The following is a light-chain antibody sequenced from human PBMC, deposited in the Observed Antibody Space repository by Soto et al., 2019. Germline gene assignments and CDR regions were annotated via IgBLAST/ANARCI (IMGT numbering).Light chain of an antibody. CDR2: EVD. V-gene: IGLV2-8*01. CDR3: WSYAGRNTYV. CDR1: SSNVGGYNY. J-gene: IGLJ1*01. Sequence: QSALTQPPSASGSPGQSVSISCTGSSSNVGGYNYVSWYQQHPGKAPRLIIYEVDKRPSGVPDRFSGSKADSTASLTVSGLQADDEADYYCWSYAGRNTYVFGPGTKLTVL.